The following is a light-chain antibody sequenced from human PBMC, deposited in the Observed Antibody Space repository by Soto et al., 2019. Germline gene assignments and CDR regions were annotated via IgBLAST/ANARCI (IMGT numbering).Light chain of an antibody. CDR3: QQSYSTPWT. CDR1: QSISSY. V-gene: IGKV1-39*01. CDR2: AAS. Sequence: DIQMTQSPSSLSASVGHRVTITCRASQSISSYLNWYQQKPGKAPKLLIYAASSLKSGVPSRFSGSGSGTDFTLTISSLQPEDFATYYCQQSYSTPWTFGQGTKVEIK. J-gene: IGKJ1*01.